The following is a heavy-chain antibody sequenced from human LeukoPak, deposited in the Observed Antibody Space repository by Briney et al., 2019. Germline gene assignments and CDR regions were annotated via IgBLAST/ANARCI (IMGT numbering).Heavy chain of an antibody. J-gene: IGHJ4*02. V-gene: IGHV4-31*03. Sequence: PSETLSLTCTVSGGSISSGGYYWSWIRQHPGKGLEWIGYIYYSGSTYYNPSLKSRVTISVDTSKNQFSLKLSSATAADTAVYYCARVGRARVTTFDYWGQGTLVTVSS. D-gene: IGHD2-21*02. CDR2: IYYSGST. CDR1: GGSISSGGYY. CDR3: ARVGRARVTTFDY.